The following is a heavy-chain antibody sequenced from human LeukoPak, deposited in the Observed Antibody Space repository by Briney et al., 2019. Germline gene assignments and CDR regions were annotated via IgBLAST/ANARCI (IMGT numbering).Heavy chain of an antibody. J-gene: IGHJ4*02. CDR2: ISGSGGST. CDR3: AKDNWNVGITMIVVATFDY. V-gene: IGHV3-23*01. Sequence: GGSLRLSCAASGFTFSSYAMSWVRQAPGKGLEWVSAISGSGGSTYYADSVKGRFTISRDNSKNTLYLQTNSLRAEDTAVYYCAKDNWNVGITMIVVATFDYWGQGTLVTVSS. D-gene: IGHD3-22*01. CDR1: GFTFSSYA.